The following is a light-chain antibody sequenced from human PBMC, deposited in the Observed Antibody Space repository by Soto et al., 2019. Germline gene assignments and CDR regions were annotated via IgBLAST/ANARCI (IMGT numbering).Light chain of an antibody. V-gene: IGKV3D-20*02. CDR3: QQRLNWQVT. J-gene: IGKJ5*01. CDR1: QSVSSGH. CDR2: GAS. Sequence: TLGACTRSLSPVERASLSCRVSQSVSSGHLAWYQQKPGQAPRLLIYGASSRATGIPARFSGSGSGTDFTLTISSLEPEDFAVYYCQQRLNWQVTFGQGTRLEIK.